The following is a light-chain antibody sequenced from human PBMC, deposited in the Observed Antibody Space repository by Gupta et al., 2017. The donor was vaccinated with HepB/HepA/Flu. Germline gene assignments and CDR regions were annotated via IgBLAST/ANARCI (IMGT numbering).Light chain of an antibody. V-gene: IGKV3-11*01. J-gene: IGKJ5*01. CDR1: QSVSSY. CDR3: QQHGNWPPIT. CDR2: DAS. Sequence: IVLTQSSATLSLSPGERATLSCRASQSVSSYLAWYQQKPGQAPRLLIYDASNRATGIPARFSGSGSGTEFTLTISSLEPEDFAIYYCQQHGNWPPITFGQGTRLEIK.